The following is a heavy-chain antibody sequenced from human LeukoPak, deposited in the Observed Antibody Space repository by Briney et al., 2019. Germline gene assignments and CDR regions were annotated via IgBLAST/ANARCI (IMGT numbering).Heavy chain of an antibody. CDR1: GYSISSSNY. Sequence: SDILSLTCAVSGYSISSSNYWAWIRQPPGKGLEWIGHIYYSGSIYYNPSLKSRVTMSVDTSKNQFSLKLSSVTAVDTAVYYCARKATTGPTKAAFGIWGQGTMVTVSS. CDR3: ARKATTGPTKAAFGI. V-gene: IGHV4-28*05. CDR2: IYYSGSI. D-gene: IGHD4-17*01. J-gene: IGHJ3*02.